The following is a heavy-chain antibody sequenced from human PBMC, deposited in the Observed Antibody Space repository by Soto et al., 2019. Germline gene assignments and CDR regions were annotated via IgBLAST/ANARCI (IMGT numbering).Heavy chain of an antibody. Sequence: QLQLQESGSGLVKPSQTLSLTCAVSGGSISSGGYSWSWIRQPPGKGLEWIGDIYHSGSTYYNPSLKSRVTISVDRSKXQFSXXXXXXXXXXXXXXXXXXXXXXXXXXXXXVGWFDPWGQGTLVTVSS. V-gene: IGHV4-30-2*01. CDR2: IYHSGST. CDR3: XXXXXXXXXXXXXVGWFDP. CDR1: GGSISSGGYS. J-gene: IGHJ5*02. D-gene: IGHD2-15*01.